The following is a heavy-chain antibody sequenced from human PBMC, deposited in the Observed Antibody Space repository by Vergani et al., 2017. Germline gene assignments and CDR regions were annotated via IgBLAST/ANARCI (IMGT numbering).Heavy chain of an antibody. J-gene: IGHJ6*03. CDR1: GFTFSSCA. V-gene: IGHV3-23*01. D-gene: IGHD1-1*01. CDR3: ASSDARLERRDYYYYYMDV. CDR2: ISGSGGST. Sequence: EVQLLESGGGLVQPGGSLRLSCAASGFTFSSCAMSWVRQAPGKGLEWVSAISGSGGSTYYADSVKGRFTISRDNFKNTLYLQMNSLRAEDTAVYYCASSDARLERRDYYYYYMDVWGKGTTVTVSS.